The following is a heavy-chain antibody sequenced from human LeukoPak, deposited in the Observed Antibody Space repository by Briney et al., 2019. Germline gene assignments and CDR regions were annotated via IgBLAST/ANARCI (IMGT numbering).Heavy chain of an antibody. CDR3: AKAQIRSYYYYMDV. CDR1: GFTFSSYG. V-gene: IGHV3-30*18. Sequence: GGSLRLSCAASGFTFSSYGMHWVRQAPGKGLEWVAVISYDGSNKYYADSVKGRFTISRDNSKNTLYLQMNSLRAEDTAVYYCAKAQIRSYYYYMDVWGKGTTVTVSS. J-gene: IGHJ6*03. CDR2: ISYDGSNK.